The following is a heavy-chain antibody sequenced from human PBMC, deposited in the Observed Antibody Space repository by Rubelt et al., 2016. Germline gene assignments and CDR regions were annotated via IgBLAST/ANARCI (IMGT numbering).Heavy chain of an antibody. V-gene: IGHV1-46*01. J-gene: IGHJ4*02. Sequence: MHWVRQAPGQGLEWMGIINPSGGSTSYAQKFQGRVTMTRDTSTSTVYMELSSLRSEDTAVYYCARGRVVIGYDYWGQGTLVTVSS. CDR2: INPSGGST. CDR3: ARGRVVIGYDY. D-gene: IGHD3-3*01.